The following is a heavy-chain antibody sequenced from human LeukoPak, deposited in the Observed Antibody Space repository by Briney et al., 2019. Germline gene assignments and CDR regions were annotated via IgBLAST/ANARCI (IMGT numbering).Heavy chain of an antibody. CDR3: AREPSGLHGNFKDAFDI. J-gene: IGHJ3*02. D-gene: IGHD5-24*01. V-gene: IGHV1-18*01. CDR2: ISAYNGNT. Sequence: GASVKVSCKASGYTFTSYGISWVRQAPGQGLEWMGWISAYNGNTNYAQKLQGRVTMTTDTSTSTAYMELRSLRSDDTAVYYCAREPSGLHGNFKDAFDIWGQGTMVAVSS. CDR1: GYTFTSYG.